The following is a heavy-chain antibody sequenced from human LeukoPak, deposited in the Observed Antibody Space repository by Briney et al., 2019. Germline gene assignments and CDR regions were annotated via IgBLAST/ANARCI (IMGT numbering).Heavy chain of an antibody. V-gene: IGHV3-30*02. D-gene: IGHD3-10*01. CDR1: GFTFRSYA. CDR2: IRYDGSNK. Sequence: PGGSLRLSCAASGFTFRSYAMHWVRQAPGKGLEWVAFIRYDGSNKYYADSVKGRFTISRDNPKNTLYLQMNSLRAEDTAVYYCARETKRALLWFGELLRGGWFDPWGQGTLVTVSS. J-gene: IGHJ5*02. CDR3: ARETKRALLWFGELLRGGWFDP.